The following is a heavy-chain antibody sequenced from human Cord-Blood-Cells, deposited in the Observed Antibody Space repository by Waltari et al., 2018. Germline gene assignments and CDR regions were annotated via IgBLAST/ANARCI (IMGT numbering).Heavy chain of an antibody. CDR1: GGSFSGYY. CDR2: LNHSGST. V-gene: IGHV4-34*01. Sequence: QVQLQQWGAGLLKPSETLSLTCAVYGGSFSGYYWSWIRQPPGKGLEWIGELNHSGSTNYNPSLKSRVTISVDTSKNQFSLKLSSVTAADTAVYYCARGVIAAADYWGQGTLVTVSS. J-gene: IGHJ4*02. CDR3: ARGVIAAADY. D-gene: IGHD6-13*01.